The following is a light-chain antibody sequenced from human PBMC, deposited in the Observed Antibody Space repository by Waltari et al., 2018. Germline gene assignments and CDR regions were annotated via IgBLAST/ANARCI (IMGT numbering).Light chain of an antibody. CDR1: QSIKSR. Sequence: DIQMTQSPSTLSAFVGDRVTITCRASQSIKSRLAWLQQKPGKAPKLLISEASRLESGVPSMFSGSGSGTYFTLTISSLQPDDFATYYCQQYYIYWTFGQGTKLQI. CDR2: EAS. CDR3: QQYYIYWT. J-gene: IGKJ1*01. V-gene: IGKV1-5*03.